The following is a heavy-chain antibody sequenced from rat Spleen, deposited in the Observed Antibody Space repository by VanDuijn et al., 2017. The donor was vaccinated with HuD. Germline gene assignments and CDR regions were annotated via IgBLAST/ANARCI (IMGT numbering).Heavy chain of an antibody. V-gene: IGHV3-3*01. CDR3: ARSDGTHYYLPFAD. J-gene: IGHJ3*01. D-gene: IGHD1-1*01. CDR1: AHSIDSSYR. Sequence: EVQLQESGPGLVKPPQSLSLTCSVTAHSIDSSYRWNWIRKFLGNKLEWMGYINSAGSTNYNPSPKSQISISRDTSKNQFFLQVDSVTTEDTATYYCARSDGTHYYLPFADWGQGTLVTVSS. CDR2: INSAGST.